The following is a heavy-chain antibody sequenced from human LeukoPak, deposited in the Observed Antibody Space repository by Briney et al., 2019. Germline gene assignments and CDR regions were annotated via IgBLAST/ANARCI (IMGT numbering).Heavy chain of an antibody. CDR2: IIPILGIA. D-gene: IGHD2-2*02. CDR3: ARAKDIVVVPAAIPENWFDP. J-gene: IGHJ5*02. Sequence: SVKVSCKASGGTFSSYTISWVRQAPGQGLEWMGRIIPILGIANYAQKFQGRVTITADKSTSTAYMELSSLRSEDTAVYYCARAKDIVVVPAAIPENWFDPWGQGTLVTVSS. CDR1: GGTFSSYT. V-gene: IGHV1-69*02.